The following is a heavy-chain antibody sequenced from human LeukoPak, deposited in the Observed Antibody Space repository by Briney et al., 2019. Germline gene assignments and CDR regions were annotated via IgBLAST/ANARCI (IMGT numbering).Heavy chain of an antibody. V-gene: IGHV1-69*05. CDR2: IIPIFGTA. D-gene: IGHD3-10*01. CDR3: ARKSGVYNWFDP. CDR1: GGTFSSYA. J-gene: IGHJ5*02. Sequence: SVKVSCKASGGTFSSYAINWVRQAPGQGLEWMGGIIPIFGTANYAQKFQGRVTITTDESTSTAYMELSSLRSEDTAVYYCARKSGVYNWFDPWGQGTLVTVSS.